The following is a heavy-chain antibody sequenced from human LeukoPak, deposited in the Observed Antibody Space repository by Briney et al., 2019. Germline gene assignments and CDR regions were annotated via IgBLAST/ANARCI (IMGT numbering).Heavy chain of an antibody. CDR2: ISSSSSYI. Sequence: GGSLRLSCVASGFTFSSYAMNWVRQAPGKGLEWVSSISSSSSYIYYADSVKGRFTISRDNSKNTLYLQMNSLRAEDTAVYYCAKDSGYGDYAPGGMDVWGQGTTVTVSS. J-gene: IGHJ6*02. D-gene: IGHD4-17*01. CDR3: AKDSGYGDYAPGGMDV. CDR1: GFTFSSYA. V-gene: IGHV3-21*01.